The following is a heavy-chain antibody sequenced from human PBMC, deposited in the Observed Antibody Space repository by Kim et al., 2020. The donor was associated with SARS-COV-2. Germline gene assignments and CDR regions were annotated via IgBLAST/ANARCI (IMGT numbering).Heavy chain of an antibody. CDR3: ARETMVRGVLSY. V-gene: IGHV4-31*02. D-gene: IGHD3-10*01. Sequence: YNPYLKSRVTISVDTSKNQFSLKLSSVTAADTAVYYCARETMVRGVLSYWGQGTLVTVSS. J-gene: IGHJ4*02.